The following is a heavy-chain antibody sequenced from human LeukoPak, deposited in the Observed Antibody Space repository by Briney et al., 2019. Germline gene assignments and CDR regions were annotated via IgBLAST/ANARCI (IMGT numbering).Heavy chain of an antibody. D-gene: IGHD3-22*01. CDR3: ARVRGYTLVD. V-gene: IGHV1-8*03. CDR1: GYTFTSYD. Sequence: GASVKVSCKASGYTFTSYDINWVRQASGQGLEWMGWMNPKSGNTGYAQKFQGRVTITRNTSISTGYMELSSLRSEDTAVYYCARVRGYTLVDWGQGTLVTVSS. J-gene: IGHJ4*02. CDR2: MNPKSGNT.